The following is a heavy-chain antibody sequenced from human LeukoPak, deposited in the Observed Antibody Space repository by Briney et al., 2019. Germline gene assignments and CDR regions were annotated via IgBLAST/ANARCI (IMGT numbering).Heavy chain of an antibody. D-gene: IGHD6-6*01. Sequence: GGSLRLSCAASGFTFDDYAMHWVRQAPGKGLEWVSLISWDGGNTYYADSVKGRFTISRDNSKNSLYLQMNSLRAEDTALYYCAKAGLVDYYYYYMDVWGKGTTVTVSS. CDR3: AKAGLVDYYYYYMDV. CDR2: ISWDGGNT. J-gene: IGHJ6*03. CDR1: GFTFDDYA. V-gene: IGHV3-43D*03.